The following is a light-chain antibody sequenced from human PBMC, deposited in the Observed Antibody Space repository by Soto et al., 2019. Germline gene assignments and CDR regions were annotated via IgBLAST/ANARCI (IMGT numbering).Light chain of an antibody. CDR2: DAS. J-gene: IGKJ3*01. CDR1: QSIDST. Sequence: EIGMTQSRATLSVSPGERATLACSASQSIDSTLAWYQQKPGQAPRLLIYDASTRATGIPVRFSGSGSGTEFTLTINSLQSEDFTVYYCQQYNNWPFAFGPGTKVDIK. V-gene: IGKV3-15*01. CDR3: QQYNNWPFA.